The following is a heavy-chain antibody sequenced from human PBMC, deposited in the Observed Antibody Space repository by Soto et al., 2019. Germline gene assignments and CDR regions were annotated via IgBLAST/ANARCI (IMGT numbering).Heavy chain of an antibody. CDR3: ARSSTSANYFDY. V-gene: IGHV4-31*03. CDR1: GGSISSGGYY. D-gene: IGHD2-2*01. J-gene: IGHJ4*02. Sequence: QVQLQESGPGLVKPSQTLSLTCTVSGGSISSGGYYWSWIRQHPGKGHEWIGYIYYSGSTYYNPSLKSRVTISVDTSKNQFSLKLSSVTAADTAVYYCARSSTSANYFDYWGQGTLVTVSS. CDR2: IYYSGST.